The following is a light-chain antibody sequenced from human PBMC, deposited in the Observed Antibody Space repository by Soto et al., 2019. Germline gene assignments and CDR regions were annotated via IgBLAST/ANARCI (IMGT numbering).Light chain of an antibody. CDR3: CSYAGSSTPVV. CDR2: EVS. CDR1: SSDVGSYNL. J-gene: IGLJ2*01. V-gene: IGLV2-23*02. Sequence: QSALTQPASVSGSPGQSITISCTGTSSDVGSYNLVSWYQQHPGKAPKLTIYEVSKRPSGVSNRFSGSKSGNTASLTISGLQAEDEADYYCCSYAGSSTPVVFGGGTKVTVL.